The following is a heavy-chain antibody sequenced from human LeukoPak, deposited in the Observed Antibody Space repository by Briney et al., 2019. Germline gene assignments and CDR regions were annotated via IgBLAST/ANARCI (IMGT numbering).Heavy chain of an antibody. Sequence: ASVKVSCKASGGTFSSYAISWVRQAPGQGLEWMGWISAYNGNTNYAQKLQGRVTMTTDTSTSTAYMELRSLRSDDTAVYYCARMYYDFWSGSYSDYWGQGTLVTVSS. CDR2: ISAYNGNT. D-gene: IGHD3-3*01. CDR3: ARMYYDFWSGSYSDY. J-gene: IGHJ4*02. CDR1: GGTFSSYA. V-gene: IGHV1-18*01.